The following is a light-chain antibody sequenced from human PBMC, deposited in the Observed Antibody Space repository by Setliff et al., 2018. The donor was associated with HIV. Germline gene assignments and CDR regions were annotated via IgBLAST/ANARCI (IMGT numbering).Light chain of an antibody. CDR1: SSDVGGYNY. CDR2: DVT. Sequence: QSVLTQPASVSGSPGQSITISCTGTSSDVGGYNYVSWYQQHPGKAPKLMIYDVTNRPSGVSNRFSGSNSRNTASLTISGLQAEDEADYYCSSYTSNNSGVFGTGTKVTVL. J-gene: IGLJ1*01. V-gene: IGLV2-14*03. CDR3: SSYTSNNSGV.